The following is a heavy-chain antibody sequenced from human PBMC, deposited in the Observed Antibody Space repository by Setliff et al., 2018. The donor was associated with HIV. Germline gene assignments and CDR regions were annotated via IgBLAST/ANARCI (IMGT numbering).Heavy chain of an antibody. CDR1: GDSISNYH. CDR3: ARSIARDYWYFSH. V-gene: IGHV4-59*01. D-gene: IGHD6-6*01. Sequence: SETLSLTCTVSGDSISNYHWSWIRQPPGKGLEFIGFFHYSGSPIYNSSLNSRVNISVDTSKNQFSLHLRSVTAADTAVYYCARSIARDYWYFSHWGRGTLVTV. CDR2: FHYSGSP. J-gene: IGHJ2*01.